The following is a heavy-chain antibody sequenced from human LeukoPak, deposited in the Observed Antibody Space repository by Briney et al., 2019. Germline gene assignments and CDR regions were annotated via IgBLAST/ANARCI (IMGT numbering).Heavy chain of an antibody. CDR2: IYYSWST. Sequence: SETLSLTCTVSGGSISSYYWSWIRQPPGKGLEWIGYIYYSWSTNYNPSLKSRVSMSIDTSKRQFSLKLSSVTAADTAVYYCARQPDIGSGIDPWGQGTLVTVSS. J-gene: IGHJ5*02. CDR1: GGSISSYY. V-gene: IGHV4-59*08. CDR3: ARQPDIGSGIDP. D-gene: IGHD1-26*01.